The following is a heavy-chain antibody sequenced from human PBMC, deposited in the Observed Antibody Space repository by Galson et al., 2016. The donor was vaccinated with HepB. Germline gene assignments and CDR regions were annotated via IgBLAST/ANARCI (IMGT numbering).Heavy chain of an antibody. Sequence: SVKVSCKASGYTLTTHGIHWVRQAPGQRLEWMGWINAGNGNTKYSQKFQGRITITRDTSAITAYMEVSSLRSDGTAVYYCAGGYTHGFIDWGQGTLVTVSS. CDR2: INAGNGNT. V-gene: IGHV1-3*01. CDR1: GYTLTTHG. D-gene: IGHD5-12*01. CDR3: AGGYTHGFID. J-gene: IGHJ4*02.